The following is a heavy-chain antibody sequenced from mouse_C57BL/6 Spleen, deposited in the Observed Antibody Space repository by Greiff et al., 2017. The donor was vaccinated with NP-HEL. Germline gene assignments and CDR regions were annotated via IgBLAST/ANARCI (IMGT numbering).Heavy chain of an antibody. Sequence: VKLMESGPELVKPGASVKISCKASGYAFSSSWMNWVKQRPGKGLEWIGRIYPGDGDTNYNGKFKGKATLTADKSSSTAYMQLSSLTSEDSAVYFCARPLLGYAMDYWGQGTSVTVSS. J-gene: IGHJ4*01. D-gene: IGHD1-2*01. CDR1: GYAFSSSW. V-gene: IGHV1-82*01. CDR2: IYPGDGDT. CDR3: ARPLLGYAMDY.